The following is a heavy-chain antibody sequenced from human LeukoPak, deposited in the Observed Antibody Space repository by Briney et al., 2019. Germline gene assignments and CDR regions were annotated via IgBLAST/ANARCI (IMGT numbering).Heavy chain of an antibody. J-gene: IGHJ6*03. CDR3: ARVGESSGWYVVPYMDV. V-gene: IGHV1-8*03. CDR1: GYTFTSYD. CDR2: MNPNSSNT. Sequence: GASVKVSCKASGYTFTSYDINWVRQATGQGLEWMGWMNPNSSNTGYAQKFQGRVTITRNTSISTAYMELSSLRSEDTAVYYCARVGESSGWYVVPYMDVWGKGTTVTVSS. D-gene: IGHD6-19*01.